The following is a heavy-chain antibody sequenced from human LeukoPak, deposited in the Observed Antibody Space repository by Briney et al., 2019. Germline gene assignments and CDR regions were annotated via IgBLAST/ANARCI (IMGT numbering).Heavy chain of an antibody. CDR2: IIPILGIA. V-gene: IGHV1-69*04. Sequence: SVKVSRKASGGTFSSYAISWVRQAPGQGLEWMGRIIPILGIANYAQKFQGRVTITADKSTSTAYMELSSLRSEDTAVYYCATTFPTEQRYYFDYWGQGTLVTVSS. CDR1: GGTFSSYA. CDR3: ATTFPTEQRYYFDY. J-gene: IGHJ4*02. D-gene: IGHD1/OR15-1a*01.